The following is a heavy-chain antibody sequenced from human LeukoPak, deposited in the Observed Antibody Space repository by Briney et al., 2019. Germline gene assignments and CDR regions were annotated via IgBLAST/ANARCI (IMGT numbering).Heavy chain of an antibody. Sequence: ASVKVSCKASGYTFTGYYMHWVRQAPGQGREWMGRINPNSGGTNYAQKFQGRVTMTRDTSISTAYMELSRLRSDDTAVYYCARDYSYGYGLNWFDPWGQGTLVTVSS. CDR3: ARDYSYGYGLNWFDP. CDR1: GYTFTGYY. D-gene: IGHD5-18*01. J-gene: IGHJ5*02. CDR2: INPNSGGT. V-gene: IGHV1-2*06.